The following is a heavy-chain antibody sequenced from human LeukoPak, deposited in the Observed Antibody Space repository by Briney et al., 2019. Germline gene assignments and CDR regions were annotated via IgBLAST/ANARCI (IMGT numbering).Heavy chain of an antibody. Sequence: GESLKISCKGSGYSFTSYWIGWVRQMPGKGLEWMGIIYPGDSDTRYSPSSQGQVTISADKSISTAYLQWSSLKPSDTAMYYCASHTPPPNCSGGSCYSYRLDYWGQGTLVTVSS. CDR3: ASHTPPPNCSGGSCYSYRLDY. J-gene: IGHJ4*02. V-gene: IGHV5-51*01. CDR2: IYPGDSDT. CDR1: GYSFTSYW. D-gene: IGHD2-15*01.